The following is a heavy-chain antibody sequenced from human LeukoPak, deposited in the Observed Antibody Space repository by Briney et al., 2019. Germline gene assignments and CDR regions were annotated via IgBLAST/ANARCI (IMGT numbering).Heavy chain of an antibody. J-gene: IGHJ4*02. CDR3: ARPYCSSTRCYSPPDY. V-gene: IGHV5-51*01. Sequence: GESLKISCKGSGYSFANYWIGWVRQMPGKGLEWMGIMYPGDSDTRYSPSFQGQVTISADKSISTAYLQWSSLKASDTAMYYCARPYCSSTRCYSPPDYWGQGTQVTVSS. CDR2: MYPGDSDT. D-gene: IGHD2-2*01. CDR1: GYSFANYW.